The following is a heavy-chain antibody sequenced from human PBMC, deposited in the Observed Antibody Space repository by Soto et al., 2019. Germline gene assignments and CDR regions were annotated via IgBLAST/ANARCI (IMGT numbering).Heavy chain of an antibody. J-gene: IGHJ6*02. CDR2: ITNDGNNE. CDR3: AKEGPGGGRHFYYAMDD. Sequence: NLVESGGGVVQPGRSLRLSCGASGFVFSDYGMHWVRQAPGKGLEWVALITNDGNNEYYRESVKGRFSISRGRSTNTLDLLMNSLRPEDTGIYYSAKEGPGGGRHFYYAMDDWGQGTMVTVSS. CDR1: GFVFSDYG. D-gene: IGHD1-26*01. V-gene: IGHV3-30*18.